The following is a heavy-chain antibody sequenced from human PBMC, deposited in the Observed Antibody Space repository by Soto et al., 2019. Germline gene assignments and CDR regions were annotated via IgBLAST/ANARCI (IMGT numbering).Heavy chain of an antibody. J-gene: IGHJ4*02. CDR1: GFTFSSYW. CDR3: MNLYSYGSGSYYK. CDR2: VKSDGSYT. Sequence: GSLRLSCAASGFTFSSYWMHWVRQAPGTGLVWVSRVKSDGSYTTYADSVKGRFTISRDNSKNTLYLQMNSLRAEDTAVYYCMNLYSYGSGSYYKWGQGTLVTVSS. V-gene: IGHV3-74*01. D-gene: IGHD3-10*01.